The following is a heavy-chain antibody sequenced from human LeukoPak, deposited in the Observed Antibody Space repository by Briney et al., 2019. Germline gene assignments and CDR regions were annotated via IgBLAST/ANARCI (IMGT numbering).Heavy chain of an antibody. V-gene: IGHV3-33*01. CDR2: IWYDGSNK. J-gene: IGHJ4*02. Sequence: GRSLRLSCAASGFTFSSYGMHWVRQAPGKGLEWVAVIWYDGSNKYYADSVKGRFTISRDNAKNSLYLQMNSLRAEDTAVYYCARDPGSLYDILTGYYKGGDYWGQGTLVTVSS. CDR3: ARDPGSLYDILTGYYKGGDY. D-gene: IGHD3-9*01. CDR1: GFTFSSYG.